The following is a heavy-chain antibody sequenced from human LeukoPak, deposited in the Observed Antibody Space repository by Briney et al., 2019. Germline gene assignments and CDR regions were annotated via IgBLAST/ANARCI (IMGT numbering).Heavy chain of an antibody. J-gene: IGHJ4*02. CDR2: IWYDGSKK. Sequence: PGRSLGLSCAASGFTFSDYGIHWVRQAPGQGLEWVALIWYDGSKKYYADSVKGRFTISRDNTKNTLYLQLNSLRADDTAVYYCARAHSSSSTFDLWGQGTLVTVSS. V-gene: IGHV3-33*01. D-gene: IGHD6-6*01. CDR3: ARAHSSSSTFDL. CDR1: GFTFSDYG.